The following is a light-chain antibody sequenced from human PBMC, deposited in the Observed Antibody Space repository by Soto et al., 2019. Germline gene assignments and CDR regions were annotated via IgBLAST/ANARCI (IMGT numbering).Light chain of an antibody. CDR1: QDISHH. Sequence: DIQMTQSPSSLSASVGDRVAITCQASQDISHHLIWYQQKPGKAPKLLIYDASNLETGVPSRFSGSGSGTDFTFTISSLQPEDIAAYYCQQYDNLPYTFGQGNKLEIK. CDR3: QQYDNLPYT. CDR2: DAS. J-gene: IGKJ2*01. V-gene: IGKV1-33*01.